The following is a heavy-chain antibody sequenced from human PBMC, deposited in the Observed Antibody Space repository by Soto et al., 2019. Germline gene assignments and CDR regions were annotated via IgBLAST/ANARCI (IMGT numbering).Heavy chain of an antibody. CDR1: GGSISSYY. J-gene: IGHJ6*02. CDR3: TRKTPTNGMAV. Sequence: SETLSLTCTVSGGSISSYYWSWIRQPPGKGLEWIGYIYYSGSTNYNPSLKSRVTLSVDTSKNQFSLKLNSVAAADTAVYYCTRKTPTNGMAVWGQGTTVTVSS. V-gene: IGHV4-59*08. D-gene: IGHD2-15*01. CDR2: IYYSGST.